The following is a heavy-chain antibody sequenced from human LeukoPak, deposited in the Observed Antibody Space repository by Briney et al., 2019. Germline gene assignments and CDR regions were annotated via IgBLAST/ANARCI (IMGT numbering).Heavy chain of an antibody. CDR2: ISSSSSTI. V-gene: IGHV3-48*01. D-gene: IGHD3-22*01. CDR3: ARGWDYYDSSGSEYFQH. Sequence: GGSLRLSCAASEFTFSSYSMNWVRQAPGKGLEWVSYISSSSSTIYYADSVKGRFTISRDNAKNSLYLQMNSLRAEDTAVYYCARGWDYYDSSGSEYFQHWGQGTLVTVSS. CDR1: EFTFSSYS. J-gene: IGHJ1*01.